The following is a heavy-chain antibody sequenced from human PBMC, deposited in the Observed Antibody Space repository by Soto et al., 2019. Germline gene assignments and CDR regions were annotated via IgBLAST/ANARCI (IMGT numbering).Heavy chain of an antibody. CDR2: IWYDGSSE. J-gene: IGHJ3*02. Sequence: GGSLRLSCAASGFTFISYGMHWVLQAPCKGLEWVALIWYDGSSEYYADSVKGRFTISRDNSRNTLYLQMNSLRVEDTAIYYCARENSREHNAFDIWGQGTMVTVSS. CDR3: ARENSREHNAFDI. V-gene: IGHV3-33*04. CDR1: GFTFISYG.